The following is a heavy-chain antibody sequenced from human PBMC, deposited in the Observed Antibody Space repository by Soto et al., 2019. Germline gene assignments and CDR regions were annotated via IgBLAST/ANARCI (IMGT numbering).Heavy chain of an antibody. J-gene: IGHJ3*01. CDR3: VRTNDFYDTVAPFDL. D-gene: IGHD3-22*01. V-gene: IGHV6-1*01. CDR2: TYYRSKWFD. CDR1: GDSVSSKSAA. Sequence: SQTLSLTCVISGDSVSSKSAAWNWIRQSPSGGLEWLGRTYYRSKWFDDYAVSVKSRVTVNPDTSKNQLSLQLNSVTPEDTAVYYCVRTNDFYDTVAPFDLWGQGTVGTVSS.